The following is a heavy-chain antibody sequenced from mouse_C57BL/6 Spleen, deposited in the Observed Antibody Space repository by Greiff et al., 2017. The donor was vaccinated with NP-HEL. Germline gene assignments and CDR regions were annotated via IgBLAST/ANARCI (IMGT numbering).Heavy chain of an antibody. J-gene: IGHJ1*03. CDR3: AKNLGPYWYFDV. CDR2: ISGGGGNT. Sequence: EVQLVESGGGLVKPGGSLKLSCAASGFTFSSYTMSWVRQTPEKRLEWVATISGGGGNTYYPDSVKGRLPISRDTAKNTLYLQMSSLRSEDTALYYCAKNLGPYWYFDVWGTGTTGTVSS. V-gene: IGHV5-9*01. D-gene: IGHD4-1*01. CDR1: GFTFSSYT.